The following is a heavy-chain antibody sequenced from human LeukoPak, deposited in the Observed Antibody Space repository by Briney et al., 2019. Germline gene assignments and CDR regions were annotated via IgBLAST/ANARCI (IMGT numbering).Heavy chain of an antibody. CDR1: GGFISTSTYY. V-gene: IGHV4-39*07. Sequence: SETLSLTCTVSGGFISTSTYYWGWIRQSPGKGLEWIGSIYYSGSTFYNPSLKSRVTISIDTSKNQFSLKVSSVTAADTAVYYCARDEYSYGSRTHPYFFDYLGQGTLVTVSS. J-gene: IGHJ4*02. CDR2: IYYSGST. CDR3: ARDEYSYGSRTHPYFFDY. D-gene: IGHD5-18*01.